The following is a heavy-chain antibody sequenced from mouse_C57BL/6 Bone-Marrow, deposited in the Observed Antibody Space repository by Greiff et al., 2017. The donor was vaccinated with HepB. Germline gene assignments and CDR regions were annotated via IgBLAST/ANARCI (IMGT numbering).Heavy chain of an antibody. V-gene: IGHV5-4*01. CDR1: GFTFSSYA. J-gene: IGHJ3*01. Sequence: EVMLVESGGGLVKPGGSLKLSCAASGFTFSSYAMSWVRQTPEKRLEWVATISDGGSYTYYPDNVKVRFTISRDNAKNNLYLQMSHLKSEDTAMYYCARDPWFAYWGQGTLVTVSA. CDR3: ARDPWFAY. CDR2: ISDGGSYT.